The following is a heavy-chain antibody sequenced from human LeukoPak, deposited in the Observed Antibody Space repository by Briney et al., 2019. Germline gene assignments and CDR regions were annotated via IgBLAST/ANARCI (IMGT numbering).Heavy chain of an antibody. D-gene: IGHD3-10*01. CDR1: GGSISSGSYY. V-gene: IGHV4-61*02. CDR3: ARGYYGSGSYLVYFDY. Sequence: SETLSLTCTVSGGSISSGSYYWSWIRQPAGKGLEWIGRIYTSGSTNYNPSLKSRVTISVDTSKNQFSLKLSSVTAADTAVYYCARGYYGSGSYLVYFDYWGQGTLVTVSS. J-gene: IGHJ4*02. CDR2: IYTSGST.